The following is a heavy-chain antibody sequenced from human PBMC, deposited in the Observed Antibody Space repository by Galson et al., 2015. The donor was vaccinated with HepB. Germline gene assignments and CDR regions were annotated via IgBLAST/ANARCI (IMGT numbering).Heavy chain of an antibody. J-gene: IGHJ6*02. CDR1: GFTFSSYG. D-gene: IGHD5-18*01. Sequence: SLRLSCAASGFTFSSYGMHWVRQAPGKGLEWVAFIRYDGSNKYYADSVKGRFTISRDNSKNTLYLQMNSLRAEDTAVYYCAKGDTAMVESYYYGMDVWGQGTTVTVSS. V-gene: IGHV3-30*02. CDR3: AKGDTAMVESYYYGMDV. CDR2: IRYDGSNK.